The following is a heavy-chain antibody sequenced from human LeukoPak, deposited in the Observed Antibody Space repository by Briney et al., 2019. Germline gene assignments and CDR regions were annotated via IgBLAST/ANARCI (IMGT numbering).Heavy chain of an antibody. CDR1: GFAFSSSG. D-gene: IGHD1-26*01. CDR3: AKDYGWNAIVRATAGFDF. J-gene: IGHJ4*02. Sequence: GGSLRLSGATSGFAFSSSGMHWVRQAPGKGLEWVAVIWYDGSNEYYADSVKGRFTISRDNSKNTLYLQMNSLRAEDTAVYYCAKDYGWNAIVRATAGFDFWGQGTLVTVSS. CDR2: IWYDGSNE. V-gene: IGHV3-30*02.